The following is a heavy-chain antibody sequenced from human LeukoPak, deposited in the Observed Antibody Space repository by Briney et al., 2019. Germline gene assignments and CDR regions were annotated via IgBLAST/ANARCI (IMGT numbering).Heavy chain of an antibody. J-gene: IGHJ4*02. CDR1: GYTFTGYY. V-gene: IGHV1-2*06. CDR3: ARSALGYGDYERLRVFDY. Sequence: ASVKVSCKASGYTFTGYYMHWVRQAPGQGLEWMGRINPNSGGTNYAQKFQGRVTMTRDTSISTAYMELSSLRSEDTAVYYCARSALGYGDYERLRVFDYWGQGTLVTVSS. D-gene: IGHD4-17*01. CDR2: INPNSGGT.